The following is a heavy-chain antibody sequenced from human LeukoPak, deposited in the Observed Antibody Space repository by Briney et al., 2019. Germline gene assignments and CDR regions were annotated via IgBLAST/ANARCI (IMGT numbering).Heavy chain of an antibody. CDR3: ARDHSSGSAEYFQH. V-gene: IGHV3-21*01. J-gene: IGHJ1*01. CDR2: ISSSSSYI. D-gene: IGHD6-19*01. Sequence: GRSLRLSCAASGFTFSSYSMNWVRQAPGKGLEWVSSISSSSSYIYYADSVKGRFTISRDNAKNSLYLQMNSLRAEDTAVYYCARDHSSGSAEYFQHWGQGTLVTVSS. CDR1: GFTFSSYS.